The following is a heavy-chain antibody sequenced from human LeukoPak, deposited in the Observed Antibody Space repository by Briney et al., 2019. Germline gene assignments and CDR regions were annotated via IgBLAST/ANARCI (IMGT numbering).Heavy chain of an antibody. CDR3: ARVWYYDSSTFDY. Sequence: SETLSLTCSVSGYRISSGYEWGWIRHPPGKGLEWLGSIGYSGNTYDNPSLKSRVTMSVDTSKNQFSLKLSSVTAADTAVYYCARVWYYDSSTFDYWGQGTLVTVSS. D-gene: IGHD3-22*01. V-gene: IGHV4-38-2*02. CDR1: GYRISSGYE. CDR2: IGYSGNT. J-gene: IGHJ4*02.